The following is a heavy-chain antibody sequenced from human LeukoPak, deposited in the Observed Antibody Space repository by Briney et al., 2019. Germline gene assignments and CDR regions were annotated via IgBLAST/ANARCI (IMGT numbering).Heavy chain of an antibody. V-gene: IGHV4-34*01. CDR1: GGSFSGYY. CDR3: ARRGRVTMRSSGWYKDRYYYYMDV. CDR2: INHSGST. D-gene: IGHD6-19*01. Sequence: PSETLSLTCAVYGGSFSGYYWSWIRQPPGKGLEWIGEINHSGSTNYNPSLKSRVTISVDTSKNQFSLKLSSVTAADTAVYYCARRGRVTMRSSGWYKDRYYYYMDVWGKGTTVTISS. J-gene: IGHJ6*03.